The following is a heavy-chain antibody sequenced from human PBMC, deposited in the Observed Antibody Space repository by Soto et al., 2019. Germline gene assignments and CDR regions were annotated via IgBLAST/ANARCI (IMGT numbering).Heavy chain of an antibody. CDR3: ARDGQVPNFGDWFDL. Sequence: QVQLVESGGGVVQPGRSLRLSCSASGFTFDNYYMHWVRQAPGKGLEWVAVIWRDGSNQYYADSVKGRFSVSRDNSKNTMYLQMNSLRAEDTAVYYCARDGQVPNFGDWFDLWGQGALVTVSS. V-gene: IGHV3-33*01. D-gene: IGHD3-10*01. CDR1: GFTFDNYY. CDR2: IWRDGSNQ. J-gene: IGHJ5*02.